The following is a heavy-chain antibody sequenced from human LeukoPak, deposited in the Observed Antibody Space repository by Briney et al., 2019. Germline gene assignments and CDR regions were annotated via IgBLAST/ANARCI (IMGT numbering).Heavy chain of an antibody. J-gene: IGHJ4*02. D-gene: IGHD3-3*01. CDR1: GFTFSSYS. Sequence: PGGSLRLSCAASGFTFSSYSMNWVRQAPGKGLEWVSSISSSSSYIYYADSVKGRFTISRDNAKNSLYLQMNSLRAEDTAVYYCARERASITIFEDLYDYWGQETLVTVSS. CDR2: ISSSSSYI. V-gene: IGHV3-21*01. CDR3: ARERASITIFEDLYDY.